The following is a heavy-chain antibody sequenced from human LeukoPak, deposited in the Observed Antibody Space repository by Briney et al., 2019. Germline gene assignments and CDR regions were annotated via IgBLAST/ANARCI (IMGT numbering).Heavy chain of an antibody. V-gene: IGHV5-51*01. CDR1: GYSFTSYW. Sequence: GESLQISCKASGYSFTSYWIGWVRQMPGKGLEWMGIIYPGDSDTRYSPSFQGQVTISADKSISTAYLQWSSLKASDTAMYYCARHPVVGIAAPDYYYMDVWGKGTTVTVSS. CDR2: IYPGDSDT. D-gene: IGHD6-13*01. CDR3: ARHPVVGIAAPDYYYMDV. J-gene: IGHJ6*03.